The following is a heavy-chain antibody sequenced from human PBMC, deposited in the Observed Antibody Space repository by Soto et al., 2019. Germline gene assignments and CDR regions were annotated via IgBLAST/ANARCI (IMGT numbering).Heavy chain of an antibody. CDR2: INHSGST. D-gene: IGHD6-19*01. CDR3: ARGLEWQWLVQDYYYGMDV. Sequence: KASETLSLTCAVYGGSFSGYYWSWIRQPPGKGLEWIGEINHSGSTNYNPSLKSRVTISVDTSKNQFSLKLSSVTAADTAVYYCARGLEWQWLVQDYYYGMDVWGQGTTVTVSS. CDR1: GGSFSGYY. J-gene: IGHJ6*02. V-gene: IGHV4-34*01.